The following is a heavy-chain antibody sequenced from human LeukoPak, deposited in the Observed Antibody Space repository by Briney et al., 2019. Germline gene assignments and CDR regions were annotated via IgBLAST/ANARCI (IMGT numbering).Heavy chain of an antibody. D-gene: IGHD2-2*02. CDR3: AKDASGFCSSSSCYTNDY. J-gene: IGHJ4*02. V-gene: IGHV3-30*02. Sequence: PGGSLRLSCAASGSTFSRYGMHWVRQAPGKGLEWVAFIRYDGSNKYYADSVKGRFTISRDNSKNTLYLQMNSLRVEDTAVYYCAKDASGFCSSSSCYTNDYWGQGTLVTVSS. CDR2: IRYDGSNK. CDR1: GSTFSRYG.